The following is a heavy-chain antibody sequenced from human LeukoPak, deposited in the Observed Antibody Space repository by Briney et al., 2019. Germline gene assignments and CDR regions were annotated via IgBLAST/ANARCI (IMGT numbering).Heavy chain of an antibody. CDR3: ARAAYDSSGYYPYYYYGMDV. CDR1: GFSFNTYA. V-gene: IGHV3-30-3*01. Sequence: PGGSLRLSCAASGFSFNTYAMHWVRQAPGKGLEWVAVISYDGSNKYYADSVKGRFTISRDNSKNTLYLQMNSLRAEDTAVYYCARAAYDSSGYYPYYYYGMDVWGQGTTVTVSS. CDR2: ISYDGSNK. D-gene: IGHD3-22*01. J-gene: IGHJ6*02.